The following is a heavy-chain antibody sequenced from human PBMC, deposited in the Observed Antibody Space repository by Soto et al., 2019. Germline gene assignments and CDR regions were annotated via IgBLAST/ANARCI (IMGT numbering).Heavy chain of an antibody. CDR1: GFTLSGYA. J-gene: IGHJ6*03. CDR2: ISSNGVGT. Sequence: EVQLAESGGGLAQPGGSLRLSCAASGFTLSGYAMDWVRQAPGKGLEYVSGISSNGVGTYYANSVQGRFTISRDNSKNTVYLQRGSLSPEDMGVYYCARRARPNFYYMDVG. CDR3: ARRARPNFYYMDV. D-gene: IGHD6-6*01. V-gene: IGHV3-64*01.